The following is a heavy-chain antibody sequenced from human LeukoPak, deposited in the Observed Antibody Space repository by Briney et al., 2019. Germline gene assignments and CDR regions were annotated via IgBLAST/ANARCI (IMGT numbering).Heavy chain of an antibody. CDR1: GFTFSPYA. Sequence: GGSLRLSCAASGFTFSPYAMHWVRQAPGKGPEWVSGIGPSGDKTYYADSVKGRFTISRDNSENTVYLQMNSLRAEDTAVYYCAELGITMIRGVWGKGTTVTISS. J-gene: IGHJ6*04. CDR2: IGPSGDKT. D-gene: IGHD3-10*01. CDR3: AELGITMIRGV. V-gene: IGHV3-23*01.